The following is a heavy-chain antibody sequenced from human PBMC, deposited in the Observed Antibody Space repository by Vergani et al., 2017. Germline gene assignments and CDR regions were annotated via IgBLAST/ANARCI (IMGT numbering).Heavy chain of an antibody. D-gene: IGHD3-9*01. CDR1: GGSISSSSYY. CDR2: IYYSGST. V-gene: IGHV4-39*01. CDR3: AVSPYYDILTGYYKGGWYFDY. J-gene: IGHJ4*02. Sequence: QLQLQESGPGLVKPSETLSLTCTVSGGSISSSSYYWGWIRQPPGKGLEWIGSIYYSGSTYYNPSLKRRVTMSVETSKNQFSLKLSSVTAADTAVYYYAVSPYYDILTGYYKGGWYFDYWGQGTLVTVSS.